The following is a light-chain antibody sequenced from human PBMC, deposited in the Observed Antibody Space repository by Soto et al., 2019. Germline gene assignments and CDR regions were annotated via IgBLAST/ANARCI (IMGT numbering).Light chain of an antibody. CDR2: DAS. J-gene: IGKJ4*01. V-gene: IGKV1-5*01. CDR3: QQYNSYSPLT. Sequence: DIQMTQSPSTLSASVGDRVTITCRASQSISSWLAWYQQKPGKAPKLLIYDASSLENGVPSRFSGSGFGTEFTLTISSLQPDDFATYYCQQYNSYSPLTFGGGTKVDIK. CDR1: QSISSW.